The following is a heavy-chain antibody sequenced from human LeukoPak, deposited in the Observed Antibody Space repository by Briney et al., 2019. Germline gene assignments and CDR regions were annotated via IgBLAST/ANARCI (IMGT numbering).Heavy chain of an antibody. Sequence: GGSLRLSCSASGFTFSNYAMHWVRQAPGKGLEYVSAISSNGGSTYYADSVKGRFTISRDNSKNTLYLQMSSLRAEDTAVYYCVKTLNAVAGSWGQGTLVSVSS. J-gene: IGHJ5*02. D-gene: IGHD6-13*01. V-gene: IGHV3-64D*06. CDR3: VKTLNAVAGS. CDR1: GFTFSNYA. CDR2: ISSNGGST.